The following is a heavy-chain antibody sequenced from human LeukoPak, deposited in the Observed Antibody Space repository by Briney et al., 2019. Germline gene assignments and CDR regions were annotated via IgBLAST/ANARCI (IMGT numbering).Heavy chain of an antibody. J-gene: IGHJ6*03. V-gene: IGHV1-69*01. CDR2: IIPIFGTA. CDR1: VGTFSSYA. CDR3: ARANNCSGGSCYFYYYYYYMDV. Sequence: SVTVSFTASVGTFSSYAISWVRQAPGQGLEWMGGIIPIFGTANYAQKFQGRVTITADESTSTAYMELSSLRSEDTAVYYCARANNCSGGSCYFYYYYYYMDVWGKGTTVTVSS. D-gene: IGHD2-15*01.